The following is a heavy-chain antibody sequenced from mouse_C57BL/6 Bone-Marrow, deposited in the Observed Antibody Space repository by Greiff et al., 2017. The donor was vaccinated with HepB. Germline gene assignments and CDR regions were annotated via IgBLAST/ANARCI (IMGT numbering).Heavy chain of an antibody. CDR3: AREYAYYDYDGWFAY. CDR2: INPNNGGT. D-gene: IGHD2-4*01. V-gene: IGHV1-26*01. CDR1: GYTFTDYY. Sequence: EVQLQQSGPELVKPGASVKISCKASGYTFTDYYMNWVKQSHGKSLEWIGDINPNNGGTSYNQKFKGKATLTVDKSSSTAYMELRSLTSEDSAVYYCAREYAYYDYDGWFAYWGQGTLVTVSA. J-gene: IGHJ3*01.